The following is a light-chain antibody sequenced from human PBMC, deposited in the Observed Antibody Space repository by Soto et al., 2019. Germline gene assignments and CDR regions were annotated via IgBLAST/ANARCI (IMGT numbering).Light chain of an antibody. CDR2: GAS. Sequence: EIVLTQSPGTLSLSPGERATLSCRASQSISSSYLAWYQQKPGQAPRLLISGASSRATGIPDRFSGSGSGTDFTLTISRLEPEDCAVYYCQQYRSSPTWTFGLGTKVEIK. CDR1: QSISSSY. J-gene: IGKJ1*01. CDR3: QQYRSSPTWT. V-gene: IGKV3-20*01.